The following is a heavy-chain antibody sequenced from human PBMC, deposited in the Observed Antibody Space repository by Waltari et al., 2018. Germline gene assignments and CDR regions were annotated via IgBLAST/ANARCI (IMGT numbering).Heavy chain of an antibody. Sequence: EVQLVESGGGLVQPGGSLRLSCAASGFSFSTYWMNWVRQAPGKGLEGVANIKPDGTEKYDADSVKGRFTLSRDNAKNSLYLQMNSLRVEDTAVYYCLLCSEVTAATGFFDYWGQGTLVTVSS. J-gene: IGHJ4*02. CDR2: IKPDGTEK. CDR3: LLCSEVTAATGFFDY. CDR1: GFSFSTYW. V-gene: IGHV3-7*02. D-gene: IGHD2-2*01.